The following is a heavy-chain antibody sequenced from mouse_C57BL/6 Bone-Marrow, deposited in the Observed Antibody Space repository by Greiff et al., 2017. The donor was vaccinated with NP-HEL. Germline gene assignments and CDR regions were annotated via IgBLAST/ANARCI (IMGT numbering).Heavy chain of an antibody. V-gene: IGHV1-54*01. CDR3: ARGVTGTDY. D-gene: IGHD4-1*01. CDR2: INPGSGGT. J-gene: IGHJ2*01. Sequence: QVQLQQSGAELVRPGTSVKVSCKASGYAFTNYLIEWVKQRPGQGLEWIGVINPGSGGTNDNEKFKGKATLTADKASSTAYMQRSSLTSEDSAVYFCARGVTGTDYWGQGTTLTVSS. CDR1: GYAFTNYL.